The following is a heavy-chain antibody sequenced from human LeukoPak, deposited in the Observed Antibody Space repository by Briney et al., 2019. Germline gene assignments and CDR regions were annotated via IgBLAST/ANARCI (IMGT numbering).Heavy chain of an antibody. CDR2: IYSGGST. CDR1: GFAVSSNY. Sequence: PGGSLRLSCAASGFAVSSNYMSWVRQAPGKGLEWVSVIYSGGSTYYADSVKGRFTISRDNSKNTVYLQMNSLRAEDTAVYYCARDPGGPHTVKWDAFDIWGQGTMVTVSS. J-gene: IGHJ3*02. CDR3: ARDPGGPHTVKWDAFDI. V-gene: IGHV3-53*01. D-gene: IGHD2-2*02.